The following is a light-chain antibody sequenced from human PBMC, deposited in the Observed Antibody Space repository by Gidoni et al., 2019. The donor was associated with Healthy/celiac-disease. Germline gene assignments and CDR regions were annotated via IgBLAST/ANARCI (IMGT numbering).Light chain of an antibody. CDR1: QDISNY. CDR3: QQYDNLPLT. CDR2: DAS. V-gene: IGKV1-33*01. Sequence: DIQMTHSPSSLSASVGDRVTIPCQASQDISNYLNWYRQKPGKAPELLIYDASNLETGVPSRLSGSGSGTDFTFTISSLQPENIATYYCQQYDNLPLTFGGGTKVEIK. J-gene: IGKJ4*01.